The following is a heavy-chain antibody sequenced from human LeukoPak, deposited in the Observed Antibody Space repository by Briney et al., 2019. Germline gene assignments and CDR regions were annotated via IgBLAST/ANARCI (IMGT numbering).Heavy chain of an antibody. D-gene: IGHD6-19*01. CDR1: GFTFSSYS. CDR2: ISSSSSYI. V-gene: IGHV3-21*01. Sequence: PGGSLRLSCAASGFTFSSYSMNWVRQAPGKGLEWVSSISSSSSYIYYADSVKGRFTISRDNAKNTLYLQMNSLRAEDTAVYYCARDLKAVAGTGLTDYWGQGTLVTVSS. J-gene: IGHJ4*02. CDR3: ARDLKAVAGTGLTDY.